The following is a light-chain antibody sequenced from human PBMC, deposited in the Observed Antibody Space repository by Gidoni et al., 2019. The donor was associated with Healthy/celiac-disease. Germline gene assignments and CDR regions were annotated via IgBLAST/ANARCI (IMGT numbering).Light chain of an antibody. J-gene: IGKJ3*01. CDR3: QQYDNLPLT. V-gene: IGKV1-33*01. CDR2: DAS. Sequence: DIQMTQSPSSLSASVGDSVTITCQASQDISNYLNWYQQKPGKAPKLLIYDASNLETGVPSRFSGSGSGTDFTFTISSLQPEDIATYYCQQYDNLPLTFXPXTKVXIK. CDR1: QDISNY.